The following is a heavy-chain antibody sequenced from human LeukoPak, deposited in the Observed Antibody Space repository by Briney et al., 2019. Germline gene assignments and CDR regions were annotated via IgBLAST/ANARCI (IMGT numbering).Heavy chain of an antibody. Sequence: PGGSLRLSCAASGFTFSSYAMSWVRRAPGKGLEWVSGISGSGVSTYYADSVKGRFTISRDNSKNTLYLQMNSLRADDTAVYYCAKASFLGLSPYDYWGRGTLVTVSS. CDR1: GFTFSSYA. D-gene: IGHD3-3*01. CDR2: ISGSGVST. V-gene: IGHV3-23*01. J-gene: IGHJ4*02. CDR3: AKASFLGLSPYDY.